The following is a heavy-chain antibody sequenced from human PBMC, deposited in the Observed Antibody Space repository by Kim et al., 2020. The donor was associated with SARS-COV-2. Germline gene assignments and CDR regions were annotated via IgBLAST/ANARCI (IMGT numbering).Heavy chain of an antibody. CDR2: INADGGYP. Sequence: GGSLRLSCAASGFTFRNYAMHWVRQAQGKGLEYVSAINADGGYPYYANSVKGRFAISRDNSKDTLYLQMGSLRPEDTALYFCARFITGTPYYGMDVWDQGTTVTVSS. V-gene: IGHV3-64*01. CDR1: GFTFRNYA. D-gene: IGHD1-20*01. J-gene: IGHJ6*02. CDR3: ARFITGTPYYGMDV.